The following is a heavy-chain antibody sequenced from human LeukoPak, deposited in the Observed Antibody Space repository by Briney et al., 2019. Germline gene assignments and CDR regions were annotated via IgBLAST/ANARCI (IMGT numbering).Heavy chain of an antibody. CDR3: ARVRGYCSSGSCGMDV. Sequence: PSETLSLTCTVSGGSISSSSYFWGWIRQPPGKGLEWIGSIHYSGTTYYNPSLKSRVTISVDTSKNQFSLKLSSVTAADTAVYYCARVRGYCSSGSCGMDVWGQGTTVTVSS. J-gene: IGHJ6*02. V-gene: IGHV4-39*07. D-gene: IGHD2-15*01. CDR1: GGSISSSSYF. CDR2: IHYSGTT.